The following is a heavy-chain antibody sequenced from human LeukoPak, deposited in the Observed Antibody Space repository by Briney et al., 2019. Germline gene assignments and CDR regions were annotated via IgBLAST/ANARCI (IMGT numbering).Heavy chain of an antibody. CDR1: GYTFTSYG. D-gene: IGHD2-2*01. Sequence: GASVKVSCKASGYTFTSYGISWVRQAPGQGLEWMGWISAYNGNANYAQKLQGRVTMTTDTSTSTAYMELRSLRSDDTAVYYCARGLRSRTYYGMDVWGQGTTVTVSS. J-gene: IGHJ6*02. V-gene: IGHV1-18*01. CDR3: ARGLRSRTYYGMDV. CDR2: ISAYNGNA.